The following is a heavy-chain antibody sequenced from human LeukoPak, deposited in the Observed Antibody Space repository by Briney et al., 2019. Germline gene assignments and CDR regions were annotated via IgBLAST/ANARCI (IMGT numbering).Heavy chain of an antibody. V-gene: IGHV3-66*01. CDR1: GFTVSSNY. CDR3: ARARSTSSTGWDY. D-gene: IGHD6-19*01. Sequence: PGGSLRLSCAASGFTVSSNYMTWVRQAPGKGLEWVSVIYSGDSTYYADSVRGRFIISRDNSKNTLFRQMDSLRADDTGVYYCARARSTSSTGWDYWGQGTLVTVSS. CDR2: IYSGDST. J-gene: IGHJ4*02.